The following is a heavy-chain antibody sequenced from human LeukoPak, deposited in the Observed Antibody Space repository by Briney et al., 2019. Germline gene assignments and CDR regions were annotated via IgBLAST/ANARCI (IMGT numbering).Heavy chain of an antibody. V-gene: IGHV1-46*01. Sequence: GASVKVSCKASGYTFTSYYMHWVRQAPGQGLEWMGIINPGGGSTSYAQKFQGRVTMTRDMSTSTVYMELSSLRSEDTAVYYCARGDGDYERSFAFDIWGQGTMVTVSS. J-gene: IGHJ3*02. CDR3: ARGDGDYERSFAFDI. CDR1: GYTFTSYY. D-gene: IGHD4-17*01. CDR2: INPGGGST.